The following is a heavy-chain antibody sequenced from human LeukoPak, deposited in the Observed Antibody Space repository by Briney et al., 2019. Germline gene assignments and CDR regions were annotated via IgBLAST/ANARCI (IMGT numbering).Heavy chain of an antibody. CDR1: GGSISSYY. Sequence: SETLSLTCTVSGGSISSYYWSWVRQPPGKGLEWIGYIYYSGSTNYNPSLTSRGTISVDPSKNQFSLKLSSVTAADTAVYYCARGHMVRGVIQDYYFDYWGQETLVTVSS. J-gene: IGHJ4*02. CDR2: IYYSGST. V-gene: IGHV4-59*01. CDR3: ARGHMVRGVIQDYYFDY. D-gene: IGHD3-10*01.